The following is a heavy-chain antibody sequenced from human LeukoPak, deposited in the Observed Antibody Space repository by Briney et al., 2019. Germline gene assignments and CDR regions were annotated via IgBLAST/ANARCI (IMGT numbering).Heavy chain of an antibody. Sequence: SETLSLTCAVSGGSISSSNWWSWVRQPPGKGLEWIGEIYHSGSTNYNPSLKSRVTISVDKSKNQFSLKLSSVTAADTAVYYCARDKGAVPAAKGPYYYYGMDVWGQGTTVTVSS. CDR1: GGSISSSNW. D-gene: IGHD2-2*01. V-gene: IGHV4-4*02. CDR2: IYHSGST. CDR3: ARDKGAVPAAKGPYYYYGMDV. J-gene: IGHJ6*02.